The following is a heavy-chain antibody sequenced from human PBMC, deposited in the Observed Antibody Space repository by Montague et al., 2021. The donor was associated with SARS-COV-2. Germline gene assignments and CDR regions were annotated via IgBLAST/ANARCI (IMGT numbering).Heavy chain of an antibody. CDR1: GFTFGDYA. D-gene: IGHD3-22*01. Sequence: SLRFSCAASGFTFGDYAMHWVRQAPGKGLEWVSGISWNSGSIAYADSVKGRFTISRDNAKNSLYLQMNSLRAEDTALYYCAKTGGSGWDYYDSSGYYVNWGQGTLVTVSS. CDR2: ISWNSGSI. CDR3: AKTGGSGWDYYDSSGYYVN. J-gene: IGHJ4*02. V-gene: IGHV3-9*01.